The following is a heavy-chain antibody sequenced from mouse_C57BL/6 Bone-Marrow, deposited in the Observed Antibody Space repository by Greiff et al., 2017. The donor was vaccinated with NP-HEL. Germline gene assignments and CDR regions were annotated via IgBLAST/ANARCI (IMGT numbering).Heavy chain of an antibody. D-gene: IGHD1-1*01. Sequence: QVHVKQPGAELVKPGASVKMSCKASGYTFTSYWITWVKQRPGQGLEWIGDIYPGSGSTNYNEKFKSKATLTVDTSSSTAYMQLSSLTSEDSAVYYCARFYYYGSSYDYYAMDYWGQGTSVTVSS. V-gene: IGHV1-55*01. J-gene: IGHJ4*01. CDR2: IYPGSGST. CDR3: ARFYYYGSSYDYYAMDY. CDR1: GYTFTSYW.